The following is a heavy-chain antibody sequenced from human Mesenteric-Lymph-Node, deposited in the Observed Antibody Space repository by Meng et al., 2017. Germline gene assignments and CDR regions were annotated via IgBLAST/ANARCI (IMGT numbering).Heavy chain of an antibody. J-gene: IGHJ4*02. CDR2: IYYTGST. CDR3: ATWIQLGAFDY. D-gene: IGHD1-1*01. CDR1: GGSISRTGTF. V-gene: IGHV4-31*03. Sequence: QVQLQESGPGLVKPSQTLSLICTVSGGSISRTGTFWTWIRQRPGQGLEWIGYIYYTGSTYYNPSLKSRVTISGDTSKNQFSLKLSSVTAADTAVYYCATWIQLGAFDYWGQGTLVTVSS.